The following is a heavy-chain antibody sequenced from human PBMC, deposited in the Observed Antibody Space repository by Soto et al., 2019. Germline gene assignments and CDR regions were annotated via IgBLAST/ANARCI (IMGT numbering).Heavy chain of an antibody. CDR3: AKRDSFGAAYYMDV. J-gene: IGHJ6*03. Sequence: EVQLLESGGGLVQPGGSLRLSCAASGFTFSNYAMRWVRQAPGKGLEWVSSISESGSSTYYADSVKGRFTISRDNSKNTLYLQMNSLRAADTAVYYCAKRDSFGAAYYMDVWGKGTTVTVSS. V-gene: IGHV3-23*01. CDR2: ISESGSST. CDR1: GFTFSNYA. D-gene: IGHD3-16*01.